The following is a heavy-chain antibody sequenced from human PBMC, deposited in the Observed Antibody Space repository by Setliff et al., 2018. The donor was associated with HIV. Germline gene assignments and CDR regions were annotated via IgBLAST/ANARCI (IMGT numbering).Heavy chain of an antibody. D-gene: IGHD3-9*01. J-gene: IGHJ4*02. Sequence: SETLSLTCTVSGDSIGSYYSRWIRQPAGKGLEWIGRIYYSGSTYYNPSLKSRVTISVDTSKDQFSLRLSSVTAADTAVYYCTRHGAYYEFLTYYYPRYSFDFWGQGTLVTVSS. CDR2: IYYSGST. CDR1: GDSIGSYY. V-gene: IGHV4-59*05. CDR3: TRHGAYYEFLTYYYPRYSFDF.